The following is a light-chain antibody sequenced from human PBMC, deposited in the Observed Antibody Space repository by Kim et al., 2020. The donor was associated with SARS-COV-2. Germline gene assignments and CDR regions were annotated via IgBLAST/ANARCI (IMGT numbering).Light chain of an antibody. J-gene: IGKJ4*01. Sequence: ATINCKSSQTILHSSNNRNYLAWYQQKVGQPPKLLINWASTRESGVPDRFSGSGSGTDFTLTISSLQAEDVAVYYCQQYYSSPLTFGGGTKVDIK. CDR3: QQYYSSPLT. CDR1: QTILHSSNNRNY. V-gene: IGKV4-1*01. CDR2: WAS.